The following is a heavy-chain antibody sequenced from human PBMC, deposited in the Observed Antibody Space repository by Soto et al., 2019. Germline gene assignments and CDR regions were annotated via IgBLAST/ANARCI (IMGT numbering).Heavy chain of an antibody. D-gene: IGHD2-2*01. CDR2: FDPEDGET. Sequence: VASVKVSCKVSGYTLTELSMHWVRQAPGKGLEWMGGFDPEDGETIYAQKFQGRVTMTEDTSTDTAYMELSSLRSEDTAVYYCATNRYCSSTSCFEGGYNWFDPWGQGALVTVSS. CDR1: GYTLTELS. V-gene: IGHV1-24*01. CDR3: ATNRYCSSTSCFEGGYNWFDP. J-gene: IGHJ5*02.